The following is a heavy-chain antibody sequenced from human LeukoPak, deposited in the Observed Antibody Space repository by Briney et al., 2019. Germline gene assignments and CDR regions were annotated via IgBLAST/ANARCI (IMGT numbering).Heavy chain of an antibody. CDR1: GFTFSGSA. D-gene: IGHD5-24*01. V-gene: IGHV3-73*01. CDR2: IRSKANSYAT. CDR3: TIVGIWKMVTGEDH. Sequence: PGGSLRLSCAASGFTFSGSAMHWVRQASGKGLEWVGRIRSKANSYATAYAASVKGRFTISRDDSKNTAYLQMNSLKTEDTAVYYCTIVGIWKMVTGEDHWGQGTLVAVSS. J-gene: IGHJ4*02.